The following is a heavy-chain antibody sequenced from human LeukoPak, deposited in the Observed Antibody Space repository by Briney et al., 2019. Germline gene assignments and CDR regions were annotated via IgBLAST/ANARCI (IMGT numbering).Heavy chain of an antibody. CDR3: ARCSGGSCYYFDY. CDR2: INHSGST. V-gene: IGHV4-34*01. D-gene: IGHD2-15*01. Sequence: PSETLSLTCAVYGGSFSGYYWSWIRQPPGKGLEWIGEINHSGSTNCNPSLKSRVTISVDTSKNQFSLKLSSVTAADTAVYYCARCSGGSCYYFDYWGQGTLVTVSS. CDR1: GGSFSGYY. J-gene: IGHJ4*02.